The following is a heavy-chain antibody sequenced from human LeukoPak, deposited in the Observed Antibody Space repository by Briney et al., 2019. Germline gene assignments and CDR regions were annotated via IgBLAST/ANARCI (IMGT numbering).Heavy chain of an antibody. Sequence: SETLSLTCAVYGGSFSGYYWSWIRQPPGKGLEWIGEINHSGSTNYNPSLKSRVTISVDTSKNQFSLKLSSVTAADTAVYYCARDSLGSDYGDRGYFDYWGQGTLVTVSS. V-gene: IGHV4-34*01. CDR2: INHSGST. CDR3: ARDSLGSDYGDRGYFDY. D-gene: IGHD4-17*01. J-gene: IGHJ4*02. CDR1: GGSFSGYY.